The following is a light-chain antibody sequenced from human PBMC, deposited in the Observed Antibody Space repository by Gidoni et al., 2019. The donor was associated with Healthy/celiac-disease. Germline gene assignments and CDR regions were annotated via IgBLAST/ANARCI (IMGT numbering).Light chain of an antibody. CDR1: SSDVGGYNY. CDR2: EVS. V-gene: IGLV2-8*01. Sequence: QSALTQPPSESGSPAQSVTIACTGTSSDVGGYNYFSWYQQHPGTAPTLMIYEVSKRPSGFPDRFSGSKSGNTASLTVSVLQAEDEADYCCSSYAGSNNLVFGGGTKLTVL. J-gene: IGLJ3*02. CDR3: SSYAGSNNLV.